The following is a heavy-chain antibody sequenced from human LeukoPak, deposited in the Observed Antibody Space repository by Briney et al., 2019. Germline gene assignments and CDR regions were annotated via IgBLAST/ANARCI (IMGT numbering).Heavy chain of an antibody. J-gene: IGHJ4*02. Sequence: PSETLSLTCTVSGGSISSSSYYWGWIRQPPGKGLEWIGSIYYSGSTYYNPSLKSRVTISVDTSKNQFSLKLSSVTAADTAVYYCASRGVTMVRGEGYFDYWGQGTLVTVSS. CDR1: GGSISSSSYY. CDR3: ASRGVTMVRGEGYFDY. V-gene: IGHV4-39*01. CDR2: IYYSGST. D-gene: IGHD3-10*01.